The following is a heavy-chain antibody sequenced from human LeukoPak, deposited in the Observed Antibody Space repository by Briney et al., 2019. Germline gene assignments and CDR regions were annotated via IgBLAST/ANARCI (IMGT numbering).Heavy chain of an antibody. J-gene: IGHJ3*02. Sequence: GRSLRLSCAASGFTFSSYGMHWVRQAPGKGLEWVAVISYDGSNKYYADSVKGRFTISRDNSKNTLYLQMNSLRAEDTAVYYCARDPGAAASDAFDIWGQGTMVTVSS. CDR2: ISYDGSNK. CDR3: ARDPGAAASDAFDI. V-gene: IGHV3-30*03. D-gene: IGHD6-13*01. CDR1: GFTFSSYG.